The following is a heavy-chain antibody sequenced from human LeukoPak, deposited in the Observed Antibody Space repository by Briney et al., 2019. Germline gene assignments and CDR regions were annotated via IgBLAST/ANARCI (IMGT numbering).Heavy chain of an antibody. CDR1: GFTFSDYT. V-gene: IGHV3-21*01. CDR2: ISSTSSNI. CDR3: AKVAGGYYYMDV. Sequence: GGSLRLSCAASGFTFSDYTMNWVRQAPGKGLEWVSSISSTSSNIYYADSWKGRFTISRDNAKKSLYLQMNSLRAEDTAVYYCAKVAGGYYYMDVWGKGTTVTVSS. J-gene: IGHJ6*03.